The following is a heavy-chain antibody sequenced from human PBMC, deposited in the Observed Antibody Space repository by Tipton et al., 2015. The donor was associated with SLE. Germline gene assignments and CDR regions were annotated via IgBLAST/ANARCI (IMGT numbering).Heavy chain of an antibody. CDR1: GGTFSRCA. Sequence: QSGAEVKKPGSSVKISCKASGGTFSRCAFSWVRQAPGQGLEWMGRIIPVYGTANYSQNFQGRINIIADESTSTVYMEVNSLTSEDTTVYYCAKCWDTDLSLGWSVWGQGTTVIVSS. D-gene: IGHD1-26*01. CDR2: IIPVYGTA. J-gene: IGHJ6*02. CDR3: AKCWDTDLSLGWSV. V-gene: IGHV1-69*13.